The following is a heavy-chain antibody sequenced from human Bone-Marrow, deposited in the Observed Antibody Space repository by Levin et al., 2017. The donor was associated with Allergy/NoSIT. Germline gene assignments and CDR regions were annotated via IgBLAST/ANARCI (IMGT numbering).Heavy chain of an antibody. CDR1: GFSSSSYG. CDR2: ISYDGSNK. CDR3: AKEFQAVAVYFDY. V-gene: IGHV3-30*18. Sequence: GGSLRLSCAASGFSSSSYGMHWVRQAPGKGLEWVAVISYDGSNKYYADSVKGRFTISREKSKNTLYLQMNSLRAEDTAVYYCAKEFQAVAVYFDYWGQGTLVTVSS. D-gene: IGHD6-19*01. J-gene: IGHJ4*02.